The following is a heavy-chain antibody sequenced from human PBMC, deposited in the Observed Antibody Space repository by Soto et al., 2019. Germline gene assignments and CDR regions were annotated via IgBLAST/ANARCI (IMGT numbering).Heavy chain of an antibody. CDR2: INHSGST. D-gene: IGHD3-16*02. CDR3: ARGRLVKTTFGGVCVNAFGR. J-gene: IGHJ3*01. CDR1: GGSFSGYY. V-gene: IGHV4-34*01. Sequence: SETLALTCAVYGGSFSGYYWSWIRQPPGKGLEWIGEINHSGSTNYNPSLKSRVTISVDTSKNQFSLKLSSVTAADTAVYYCARGRLVKTTFGGVCVNAFGRWGQGKM.